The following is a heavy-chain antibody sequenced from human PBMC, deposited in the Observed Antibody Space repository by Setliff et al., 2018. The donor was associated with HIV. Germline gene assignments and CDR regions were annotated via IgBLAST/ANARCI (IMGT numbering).Heavy chain of an antibody. J-gene: IGHJ6*03. CDR1: GFTFDNYG. CDR2: IKSKTDGGTT. V-gene: IGHV3-15*01. D-gene: IGHD2-2*01. Sequence: AGGSLRLSCAASGFTFDNYGMTWVRQAPGKGLEWVGRIKSKTDGGTTDYAAPVKGRFTISRDDSKNTLYLQMNSPKTEDTAVYYCTTGLYCSSTSCYPILYYYYYYMDVWGKGTTVTVSS. CDR3: TTGLYCSSTSCYPILYYYYYYMDV.